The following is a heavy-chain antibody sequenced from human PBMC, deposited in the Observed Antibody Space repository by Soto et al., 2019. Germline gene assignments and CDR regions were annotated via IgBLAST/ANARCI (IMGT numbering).Heavy chain of an antibody. Sequence: GGSLRLSCAASGFTFSSYGMHWVRQAPGKGLEWVAVISYDGSNKYYADSVKGRFTISRDNSKNTLYLQMNSLRAEDTAVYYCAKDLRRGGIRDGYNSARPGGSDYWGQGTLVTVSS. CDR1: GFTFSSYG. V-gene: IGHV3-30*18. CDR2: ISYDGSNK. J-gene: IGHJ4*02. CDR3: AKDLRRGGIRDGYNSARPGGSDY. D-gene: IGHD5-12*01.